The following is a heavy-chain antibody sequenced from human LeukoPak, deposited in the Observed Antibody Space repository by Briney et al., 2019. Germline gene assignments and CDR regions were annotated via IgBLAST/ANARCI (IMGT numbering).Heavy chain of an antibody. D-gene: IGHD3-9*01. CDR3: ARVPPGVYYIAGGLYNYYYMDV. Sequence: GGSLRLSCAACGFPFSSYAMSWVRQAPGKGLEWVSAISGSGGSTYYAASAKGRFTISRDNSKNTLYLQMNSLRAEDTAMYFCARVPPGVYYIAGGLYNYYYMDVWGKGTTVTVSS. CDR1: GFPFSSYA. V-gene: IGHV3-23*01. CDR2: ISGSGGST. J-gene: IGHJ6*03.